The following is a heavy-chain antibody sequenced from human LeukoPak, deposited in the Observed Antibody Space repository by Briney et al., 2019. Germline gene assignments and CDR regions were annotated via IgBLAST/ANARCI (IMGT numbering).Heavy chain of an antibody. CDR2: ISSSADST. CDR3: AKPLEKYTYGGNFDY. J-gene: IGHJ4*02. V-gene: IGHV3-23*01. CDR1: GFTLSSYA. Sequence: PGGSLRPSCDASGFTLSSYAMRWVRQAPGKGLAWVSVISSSADSTYYADSVKGRFTISRDNSKNTLYLQMNNLRDEDTAVYYFAKPLEKYTYGGNFDYWGQGILVTVSS. D-gene: IGHD4-23*01.